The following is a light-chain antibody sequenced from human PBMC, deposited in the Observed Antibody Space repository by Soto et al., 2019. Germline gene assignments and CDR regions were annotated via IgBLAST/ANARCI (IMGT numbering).Light chain of an antibody. J-gene: IGLJ3*02. CDR3: AAWDDNLNGPL. CDR1: NSNFGRYS. CDR2: SDD. V-gene: IGLV1-44*01. Sequence: QSVLTQPPSLSGTPGQRVTISCSGTNSNFGRYSVNWYQHLPGTAPKILIYSDDERPSGVPDRFSVSKSGTSASLAISGLQSEDEDEYYCAAWDDNLNGPLFGGGTKLTVL.